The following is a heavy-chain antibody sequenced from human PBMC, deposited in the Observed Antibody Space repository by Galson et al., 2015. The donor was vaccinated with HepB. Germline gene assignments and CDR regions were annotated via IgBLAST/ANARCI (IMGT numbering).Heavy chain of an antibody. Sequence: SLRLSCAASGFSFRTYDMHWVRQAPGKGLEWVAVMPYDGSNYYYADSVKGRFTISRDKSTNTLYLQMNSLRAEGTAVYYCAKDGRGCSGGNYPFDYWGQGTLVTVFS. V-gene: IGHV3-30*18. D-gene: IGHD2-15*01. CDR2: MPYDGSNY. CDR1: GFSFRTYD. J-gene: IGHJ4*02. CDR3: AKDGRGCSGGNYPFDY.